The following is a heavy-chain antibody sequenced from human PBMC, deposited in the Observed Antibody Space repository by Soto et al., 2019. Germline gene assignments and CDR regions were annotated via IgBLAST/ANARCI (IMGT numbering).Heavy chain of an antibody. J-gene: IGHJ6*03. CDR2: IFSSGSP. CDR3: ERVAGISYDARMDV. V-gene: IGHV4-59*01. D-gene: IGHD5-12*01. CDR1: GVSLNTYY. Sequence: QVHLQESGPGLVRPSQTLSLTCTVSGVSLNTYYWSWIRLPPGGGLEWVGYIFSSGSPNYNPSLRKRVIMSVETSNSQFSLKRRSLTAADTAVYYCERVAGISYDARMDVWGKGTTVTVSS.